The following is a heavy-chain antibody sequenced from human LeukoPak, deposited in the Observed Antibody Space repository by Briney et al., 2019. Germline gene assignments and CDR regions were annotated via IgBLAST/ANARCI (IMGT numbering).Heavy chain of an antibody. D-gene: IGHD3-3*01. J-gene: IGHJ5*02. CDR3: ARFRRSGYYIWFDP. Sequence: SETLSLTCTVSGGSISSYYWSWIRQPPGKGLEWIGRIYTSGSTNYNPSLKSRVTISVDTSKNQFSLKLSSVTAADTAVYYCARFRRSGYYIWFDPWGQGTLVTVSS. CDR2: IYTSGST. CDR1: GGSISSYY. V-gene: IGHV4-4*08.